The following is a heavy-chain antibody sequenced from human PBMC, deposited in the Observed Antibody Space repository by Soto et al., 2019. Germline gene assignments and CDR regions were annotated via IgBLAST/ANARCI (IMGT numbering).Heavy chain of an antibody. Sequence: EVQLVESGGGLVKPGGSLRLSCVASGVTFSKAWMSWVRQAPGKGLEWVGRIKSEADGGTIHYAAPVKGRFTFSRDDSKSTVFLQMDSLKIEDTAVYYCTLYCDYEPYVDNWGQGTLVAVSS. D-gene: IGHD5-12*01. CDR2: IKSEADGGTI. CDR1: GVTFSKAW. J-gene: IGHJ4*02. V-gene: IGHV3-15*06. CDR3: TLYCDYEPYVDN.